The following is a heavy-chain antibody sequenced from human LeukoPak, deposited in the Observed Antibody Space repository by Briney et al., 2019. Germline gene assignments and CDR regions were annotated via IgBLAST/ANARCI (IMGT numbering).Heavy chain of an antibody. CDR3: ARPYDSSGYYPDY. J-gene: IGHJ4*02. V-gene: IGHV3-74*01. Sequence: PGGSLRLSCAASGFTFSSYWMHWVRQAPGKGLVWVSRINSDGSGTSYADSVKGRFTISRDNAKNTLYLQMNSLRAEDTAVYYCARPYDSSGYYPDYWGQGTLVTVSS. CDR1: GFTFSSYW. D-gene: IGHD3-22*01. CDR2: INSDGSGT.